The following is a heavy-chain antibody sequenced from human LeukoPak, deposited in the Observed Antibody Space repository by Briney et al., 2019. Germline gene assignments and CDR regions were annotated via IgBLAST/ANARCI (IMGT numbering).Heavy chain of an antibody. Sequence: GGSLRLSCAASGFTFSSYAMSWVRQAPGKGLEWVSAISGSGGSTYYADSVKGRFTISRDNSKNTRYLQMNSLRAEDTAVYYCAKDQRYCTNGVCYRPFDYWGQGTLVTVSS. D-gene: IGHD2-8*01. J-gene: IGHJ4*02. CDR1: GFTFSSYA. V-gene: IGHV3-23*01. CDR3: AKDQRYCTNGVCYRPFDY. CDR2: ISGSGGST.